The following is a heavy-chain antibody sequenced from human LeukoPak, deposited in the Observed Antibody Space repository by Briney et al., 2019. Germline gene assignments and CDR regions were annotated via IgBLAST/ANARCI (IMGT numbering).Heavy chain of an antibody. D-gene: IGHD3-10*01. J-gene: IGHJ4*02. CDR1: GFTFSSYA. CDR2: ISGSGGST. Sequence: GGSLRLSCAASGFTFSSYAMSWVRQAPGKGLEWVSAISGSGGSTYYADSVKGRFTISRDNSKNTLYLQMNSLRAEDTAVYYCAKDFGPYGSGSYYNLLFDYWGQGTLVTVSS. CDR3: AKDFGPYGSGSYYNLLFDY. V-gene: IGHV3-23*01.